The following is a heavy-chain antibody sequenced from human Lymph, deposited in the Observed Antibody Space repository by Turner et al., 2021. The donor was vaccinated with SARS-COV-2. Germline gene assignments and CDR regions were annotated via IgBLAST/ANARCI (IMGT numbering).Heavy chain of an antibody. V-gene: IGHV3-30-3*01. CDR1: GFTFSSYA. J-gene: IGHJ4*02. D-gene: IGHD3-10*01. CDR3: ARGDYYGSGSYPGKTFDC. CDR2: ISYDGSNK. Sequence: QVQLVESGGGVVQPGRSLRLSCAASGFTFSSYAMYWVRQGPGKGLEWVAVISYDGSNKNYADSVKGRFTISRDNSKNTLYMQMNSLRAEDTAVYYCARGDYYGSGSYPGKTFDCWGQGTLVTVSS.